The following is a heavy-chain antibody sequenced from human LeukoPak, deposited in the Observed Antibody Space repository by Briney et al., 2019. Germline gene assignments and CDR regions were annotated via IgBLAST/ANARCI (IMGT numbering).Heavy chain of an antibody. Sequence: SETLSLTCTVSGGSISSYYWSWIRQPAGKGLEWIGRIYTSGSTNYNPSLKSRVTMSVDTSKNQFSLKLSSVTAADTAVYYCARDMSINAVAGLGLDYWGQGTLVTVSS. CDR1: GGSISSYY. V-gene: IGHV4-4*07. J-gene: IGHJ4*02. D-gene: IGHD6-19*01. CDR3: ARDMSINAVAGLGLDY. CDR2: IYTSGST.